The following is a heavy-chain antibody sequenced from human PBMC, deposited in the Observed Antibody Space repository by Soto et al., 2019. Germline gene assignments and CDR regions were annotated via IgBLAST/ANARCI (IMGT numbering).Heavy chain of an antibody. D-gene: IGHD6-6*01. CDR1: GGSVSSGSYY. Sequence: SETLSLTCTVSGGSVSSGSYYWSWIRQPPGKGLEWIGYIYYSGSTNYNPSLKSRVTISVDTSKNQFSLKLSSVTAADTAVYYCARIGSSSRDTNAFDIWGQGTMVTVSS. CDR3: ARIGSSSRDTNAFDI. CDR2: IYYSGST. J-gene: IGHJ3*02. V-gene: IGHV4-61*01.